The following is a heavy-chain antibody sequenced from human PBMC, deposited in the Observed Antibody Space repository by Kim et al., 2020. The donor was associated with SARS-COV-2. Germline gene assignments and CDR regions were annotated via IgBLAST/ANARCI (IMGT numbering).Heavy chain of an antibody. CDR1: GGSISSSSYY. Sequence: SETLSLTCTASGGSISSSSYYWGWIRQPPGKGLEWIGSIYHSGSTYYNPSLKSRVTISVDTSKNQFSLKLSSVTAADTAVYYCARQALRELSYLDYWGQ. J-gene: IGHJ4*02. V-gene: IGHV4-39*01. CDR2: IYHSGST. CDR3: ARQALRELSYLDY. D-gene: IGHD3-16*02.